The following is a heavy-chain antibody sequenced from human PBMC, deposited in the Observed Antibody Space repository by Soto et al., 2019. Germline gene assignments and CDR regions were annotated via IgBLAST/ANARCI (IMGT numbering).Heavy chain of an antibody. CDR2: IIPMFGTA. V-gene: IGHV1-69*12. CDR3: ASGIQLWLRRINNGYSG. J-gene: IGHJ4*02. CDR1: GGTFSTYA. Sequence: QVPLVQSGAEVKKPESSVKVSCKAPGGTFSTYAISWVRQAPGQGLEWMGGIIPMFGTANYAQRFQDRVTITADESTITVYMELSRLRSEDTAVYFCASGIQLWLRRINNGYSGWGQGTLVTVSS. D-gene: IGHD5-18*01.